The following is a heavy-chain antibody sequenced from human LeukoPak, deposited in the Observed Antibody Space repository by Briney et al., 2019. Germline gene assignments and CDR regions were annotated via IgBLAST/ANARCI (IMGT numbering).Heavy chain of an antibody. CDR3: ARGLQSGYSYVFDY. J-gene: IGHJ4*02. D-gene: IGHD5-18*01. CDR2: INPNSGGT. V-gene: IGHV1-2*02. CDR1: GYTFTGYC. Sequence: GASVKVSCKASGYTFTGYCMHWVRQAPGQGLEWMGWINPNSGGTNYAQKFQGRVTMTRDTSISTAYMELSRLRSDDTAVYYCARGLQSGYSYVFDYWGQGTLVTVSS.